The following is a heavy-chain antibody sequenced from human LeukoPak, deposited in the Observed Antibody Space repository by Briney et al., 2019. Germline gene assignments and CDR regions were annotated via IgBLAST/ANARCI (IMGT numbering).Heavy chain of an antibody. CDR2: INPNSGGT. D-gene: IGHD3-22*01. J-gene: IGHJ4*02. CDR3: AREGGGHSSGYYLDY. Sequence: ASVRVSCKASGYTFTGYYIHWVRQAPGQGLEWMGWINPNSGGTNYAQKFQGRVTMTRDTSISTAYMELSRLRSDDTAVYYCAREGGGHSSGYYLDYWGQGTLVTVSS. CDR1: GYTFTGYY. V-gene: IGHV1-2*02.